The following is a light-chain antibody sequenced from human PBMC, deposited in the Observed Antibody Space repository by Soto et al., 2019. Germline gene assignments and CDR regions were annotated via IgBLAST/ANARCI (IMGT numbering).Light chain of an antibody. CDR3: QEYGSSSGT. J-gene: IGKJ1*01. Sequence: EIVLTQSPGTLSLSPGERATLSCRASQSVSSSYLAWYQQKPGQAPRLLIYGASSRATGIPDRFSGSGSGIDFTLTISRLGPEDFAVYYCQEYGSSSGTFGHGTKVEIK. CDR2: GAS. CDR1: QSVSSSY. V-gene: IGKV3-20*01.